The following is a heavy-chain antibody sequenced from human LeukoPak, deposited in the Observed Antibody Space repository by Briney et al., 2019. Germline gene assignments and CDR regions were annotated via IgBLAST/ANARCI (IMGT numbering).Heavy chain of an antibody. CDR3: ARYFRVGATSQFTFVS. V-gene: IGHV1-69*04. CDR2: IIPILGMP. Sequence: GSSVKVSCKASGGSFGSYAISWVRQAPGQGLEWMGRIIPILGMPNYAQKFQGRVTITADKSTRTAYMELSSLKSEDTAVYYCARYFRVGATSQFTFVSWGQGTLVTVSS. D-gene: IGHD4/OR15-4a*01. J-gene: IGHJ5*02. CDR1: GGSFGSYA.